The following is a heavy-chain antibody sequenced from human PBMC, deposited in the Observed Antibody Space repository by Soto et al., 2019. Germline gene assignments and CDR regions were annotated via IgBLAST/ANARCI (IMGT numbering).Heavy chain of an antibody. V-gene: IGHV1-18*01. J-gene: IGHJ3*02. CDR2: ISVDKGNT. CDR1: GYGFTSSG. Sequence: GTSVEVCSKDSGYGFTSSGRRWVRQAPGQGLEWMGWISVDKGNTNYAQKLQGRVTMTRDTSTSTVYMELRSLRSEDTAVYFCARDRAHGFDIWGQGTMVTVSS. CDR3: ARDRAHGFDI.